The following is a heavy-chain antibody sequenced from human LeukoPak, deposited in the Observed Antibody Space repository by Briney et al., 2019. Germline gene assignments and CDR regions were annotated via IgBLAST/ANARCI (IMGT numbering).Heavy chain of an antibody. CDR3: AREGYNSSSWYEPLDY. V-gene: IGHV5-51*01. Sequence: GESLKISCKGSGYSFTSYWIGWVRQMPGKGLEWMGIIYPGDSDTRYSPSFQGQVTISADESISTAYLQWSSLKASDTAMYYCAREGYNSSSWYEPLDYWGQGTLVTVSS. CDR2: IYPGDSDT. CDR1: GYSFTSYW. D-gene: IGHD6-13*01. J-gene: IGHJ4*02.